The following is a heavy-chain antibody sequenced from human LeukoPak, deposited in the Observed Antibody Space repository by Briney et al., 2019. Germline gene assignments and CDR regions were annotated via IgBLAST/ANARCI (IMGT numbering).Heavy chain of an antibody. D-gene: IGHD3-22*01. CDR3: ARDTHSTPHDYYDSSGQPER. V-gene: IGHV3-21*01. Sequence: PGGSLRLSCAASGVTISKAWMSWVRQAPGKGLEWVSSISSSSSYIYYADSVKGRFTISRDNAKNSLYLQMNSLRAEDTAVYYCARDTHSTPHDYYDSSGQPERGGQGTLVTVSS. CDR2: ISSSSSYI. CDR1: GVTISKAW. J-gene: IGHJ4*02.